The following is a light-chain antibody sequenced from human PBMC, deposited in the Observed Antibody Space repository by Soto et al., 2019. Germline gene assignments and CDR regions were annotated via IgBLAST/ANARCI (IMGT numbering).Light chain of an antibody. J-gene: IGLJ2*01. CDR3: QSYDNSLSGSG. Sequence: QSVLTQPPSVSGAPGQRVTISCTGSSSNIGAGYDVHWYQQLPGTAPKLLIYGNNNRPSGVPDRFSGSKSGTSASLAITGLQADDEADYYCQSYDNSLSGSGFGGGTKLTVL. CDR2: GNN. CDR1: SSNIGAGYD. V-gene: IGLV1-40*01.